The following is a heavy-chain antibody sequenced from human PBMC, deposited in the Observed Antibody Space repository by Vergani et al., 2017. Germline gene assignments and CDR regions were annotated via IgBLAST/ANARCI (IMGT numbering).Heavy chain of an antibody. Sequence: QVQLQESGPGLVKPSETLSLTCTVSGYSISSGYYWGWIRQPPGKGLEWIGIIYHSGSTYYNPSLKSRVTISVDTSKNQFSLKLSSVTAADTDVYYCARAPPSYYDFWSEFDYWGQGTLVTVSS. CDR3: ARAPPSYYDFWSEFDY. CDR1: GYSISSGYY. D-gene: IGHD3-3*01. J-gene: IGHJ4*02. V-gene: IGHV4-38-2*02. CDR2: IYHSGST.